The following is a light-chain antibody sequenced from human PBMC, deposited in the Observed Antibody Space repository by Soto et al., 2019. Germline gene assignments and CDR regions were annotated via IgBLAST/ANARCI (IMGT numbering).Light chain of an antibody. CDR2: AAS. CDR3: QKYNSAPQT. CDR1: QGITNY. J-gene: IGKJ1*01. V-gene: IGKV1-27*01. Sequence: DIPMTQSPSSLSASVGDRVTITCRASQGITNYLAWYQQKPGKVPKLLIYAASTLQSGVPSRFSGSGSGSGTDFTLTISSLQPEDVATYYCQKYNSAPQTFGQGTKVDIK.